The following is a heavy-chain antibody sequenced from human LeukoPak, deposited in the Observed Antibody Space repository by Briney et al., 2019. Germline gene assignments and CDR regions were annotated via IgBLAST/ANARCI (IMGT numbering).Heavy chain of an antibody. D-gene: IGHD3-10*01. Sequence: KASETLSLTCPVSGGSISNYYYWTWIRQPPGKGLEWIGYVYYTGSTNFNPSLKSRVTMSLDTSRNQFSLKLTSLTAADTAVYYCARDGWSMVRGVIANWGQGTLVTVSS. CDR2: VYYTGST. V-gene: IGHV4-59*01. CDR1: GGSISNYY. J-gene: IGHJ4*02. CDR3: ARDGWSMVRGVIAN.